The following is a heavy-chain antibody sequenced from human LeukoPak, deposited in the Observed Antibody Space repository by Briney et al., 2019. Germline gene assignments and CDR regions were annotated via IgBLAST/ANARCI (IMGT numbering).Heavy chain of an antibody. V-gene: IGHV3-49*04. J-gene: IGHJ6*02. D-gene: IGHD2-2*01. Sequence: GGSLRLSCTASGFTFGDYAMSWVRQAPGKGLEWVGFIRSKAYGGTTEYAASVKGRFTISRDDSKSIAYLQMNSLKTEDTAVYYCTRERRGIVVVPDGYYYYGMDVWGQGTTVTVSS. CDR3: TRERRGIVVVPDGYYYYGMDV. CDR2: IRSKAYGGTT. CDR1: GFTFGDYA.